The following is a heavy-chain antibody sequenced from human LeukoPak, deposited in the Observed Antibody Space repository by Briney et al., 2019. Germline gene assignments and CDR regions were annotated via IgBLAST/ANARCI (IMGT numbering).Heavy chain of an antibody. Sequence: PSETLSLTCAVYGGSFSGYYWSWLRQPPGKGLEWIGEINHSGSTNYNPSLKSRVTISVDTSKNQFSLKLSSVTAADTAVYYCARGGNAAAGLFKNYYYYMDVWGKGTTVTVSS. CDR2: INHSGST. D-gene: IGHD6-13*01. J-gene: IGHJ6*03. V-gene: IGHV4-34*01. CDR3: ARGGNAAAGLFKNYYYYMDV. CDR1: GGSFSGYY.